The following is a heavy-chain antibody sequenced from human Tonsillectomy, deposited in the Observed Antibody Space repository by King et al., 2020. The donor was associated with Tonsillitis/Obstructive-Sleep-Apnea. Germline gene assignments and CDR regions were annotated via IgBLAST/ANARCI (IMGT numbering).Heavy chain of an antibody. J-gene: IGHJ4*02. D-gene: IGHD5-18*01. CDR3: AKVVGYSYGEFDY. CDR2: ISSDGSNK. V-gene: IGHV3-30*18. Sequence: VQLVESGGGVVQPGRSLRLSCAASGFTFGSYGMHWVRQAPDKGLEWVAVISSDGSNKYYADSVKGRFTISRDNSKITLYLQMNSLRVEDTAVYYCAKVVGYSYGEFDYWGQGTLVTVSS. CDR1: GFTFGSYG.